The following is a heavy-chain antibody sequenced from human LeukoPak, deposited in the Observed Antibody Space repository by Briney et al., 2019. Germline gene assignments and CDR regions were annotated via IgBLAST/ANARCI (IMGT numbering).Heavy chain of an antibody. CDR1: GGSISSYY. D-gene: IGHD5-18*01. V-gene: IGHV4-59*08. J-gene: IGHJ4*02. CDR3: ARLDTAGLI. Sequence: PSETLSLTCTVSGGSISSYYWSWIRQPPGKGLEWIGHIYGSGSTNYNPSLKSRVTLSVDTSKNQFSLKLSSVTAADTAVYYCARLDTAGLIWGQGTLVTVSS. CDR2: IYGSGST.